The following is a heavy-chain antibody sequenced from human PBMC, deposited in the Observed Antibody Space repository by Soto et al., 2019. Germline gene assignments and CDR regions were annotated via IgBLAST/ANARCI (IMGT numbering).Heavy chain of an antibody. V-gene: IGHV4-30-2*01. J-gene: IGHJ4*02. CDR2: IYHSGSF. Sequence: QVQLQESGPGLVKPSETLSLICNVSGDSISIGTYSWNWIRQPPGKGLEWIGYIYHSGSFYYNPSLKSRVTISIDRSKNQFSLNLDSVTAADTAVYYCVRASGYCSGGTCFPFDYWGRGTLVTVSS. CDR3: VRASGYCSGGTCFPFDY. CDR1: GDSISIGTYS. D-gene: IGHD2-15*01.